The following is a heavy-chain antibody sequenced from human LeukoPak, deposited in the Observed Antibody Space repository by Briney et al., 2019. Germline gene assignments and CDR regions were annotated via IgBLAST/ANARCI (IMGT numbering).Heavy chain of an antibody. J-gene: IGHJ6*03. V-gene: IGHV4-59*12. CDR1: GGSISSYY. D-gene: IGHD3-10*01. CDR2: IYYSGIT. CDR3: ARRATYYHNYYGSGSWLRHYYYMDV. Sequence: PSETLSLTCTVSGGSISSYYWNWIRQPPGKGLEWIGYIYYSGITNYNPSLKSRVTISVDTSKNQFSLKLSSVTAADTAVYYCARRATYYHNYYGSGSWLRHYYYMDVWGKGTTVTVSS.